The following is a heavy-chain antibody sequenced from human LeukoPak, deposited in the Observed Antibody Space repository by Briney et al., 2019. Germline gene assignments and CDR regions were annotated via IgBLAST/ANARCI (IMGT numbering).Heavy chain of an antibody. V-gene: IGHV1-69*06. J-gene: IGHJ4*02. CDR3: ARVMDYDFWSGYPPYYFDY. CDR1: GGTFSSYA. CDR2: IIPIFGTA. D-gene: IGHD3-3*01. Sequence: SVKVSCKASGGTFSSYAISWVRQAPGQGLEWMGGIIPIFGTANYAQKFQGRVTITADKSTSTAYMELSSLRSEDTAAYYCARVMDYDFWSGYPPYYFDYWGQGTLVTVSS.